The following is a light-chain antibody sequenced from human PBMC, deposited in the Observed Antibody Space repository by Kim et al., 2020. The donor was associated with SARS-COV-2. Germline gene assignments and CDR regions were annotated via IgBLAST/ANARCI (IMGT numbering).Light chain of an antibody. Sequence: VSPGQTASITCSGDKLGDKYACWYQQKPGQSPVLVSYQDSKRPSGIPERFSGSNSGNTATLTISGTQAMDEADYYCQAWDSSTAVFGGGTQLTVL. V-gene: IGLV3-1*01. CDR1: KLGDKY. CDR3: QAWDSSTAV. J-gene: IGLJ2*01. CDR2: QDS.